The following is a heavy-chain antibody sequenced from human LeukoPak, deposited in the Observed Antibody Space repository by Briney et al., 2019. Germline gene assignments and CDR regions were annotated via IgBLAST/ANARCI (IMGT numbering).Heavy chain of an antibody. CDR1: GVSISTGSYY. CDR2: IYSSGST. J-gene: IGHJ4*02. Sequence: PSETLSLTCTVSGVSISTGSYYWSWIRQPAGKGLEWIGRIYSSGSTNYSPSFKSRVTMSVDTSKNQFSLNLSSVTAADTAVYYCARGEYDSSAYWGYYFENWGQGTLVTVSS. CDR3: ARGEYDSSAYWGYYFEN. D-gene: IGHD3-22*01. V-gene: IGHV4-61*02.